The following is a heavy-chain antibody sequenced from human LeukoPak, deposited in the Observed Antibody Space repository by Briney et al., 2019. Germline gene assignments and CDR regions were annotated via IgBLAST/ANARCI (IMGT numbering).Heavy chain of an antibody. V-gene: IGHV1-2*02. J-gene: IGHJ4*02. D-gene: IGHD3-16*01. Sequence: ASVKVSCKASGYTFTGYYIHWVRQAPGHGLEWMGWINPNSGGTNYAQRFQGRVTMTRDTSINTVYMELSRLRSDDTAVYYCAKTPPVSPYYFDYWGQGTLVTVSS. CDR2: INPNSGGT. CDR3: AKTPPVSPYYFDY. CDR1: GYTFTGYY.